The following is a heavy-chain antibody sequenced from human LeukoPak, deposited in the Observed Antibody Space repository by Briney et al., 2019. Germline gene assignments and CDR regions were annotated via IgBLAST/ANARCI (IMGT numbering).Heavy chain of an antibody. Sequence: GGSLRLSCAASGFTFSDYWMTWVRQAPGKGPEWVANIKQDGSQRYYVDSVRGQFTISRDNAKNSLFLQMNGLRAEDTAVYYCARRGGSSSRRSPIDYWGQGTLVTVSS. V-gene: IGHV3-7*01. CDR3: ARRGGSSSRRSPIDY. D-gene: IGHD6-6*01. CDR1: GFTFSDYW. J-gene: IGHJ4*02. CDR2: IKQDGSQR.